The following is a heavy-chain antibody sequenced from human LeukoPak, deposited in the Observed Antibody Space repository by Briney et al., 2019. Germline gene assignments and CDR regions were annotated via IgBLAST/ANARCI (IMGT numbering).Heavy chain of an antibody. Sequence: GASVKVSCKASGYTFTSYDINWVRQATGQGLEWMGCMNPNSGNTGYAQKFQGRVTMTRNTSISTAYMELSSLRSEDTAVYYCARTYYDYVSGSSRFDYWGQGTLVTVSS. V-gene: IGHV1-8*01. CDR1: GYTFTSYD. CDR2: MNPNSGNT. D-gene: IGHD3-16*01. CDR3: ARTYYDYVSGSSRFDY. J-gene: IGHJ4*02.